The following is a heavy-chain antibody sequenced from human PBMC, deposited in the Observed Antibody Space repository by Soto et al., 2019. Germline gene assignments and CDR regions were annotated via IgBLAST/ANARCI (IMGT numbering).Heavy chain of an antibody. CDR1: GFSLSTSGVG. D-gene: IGHD2-15*01. CDR3: AHSRCSGCTCYLFAY. Sequence: QITLRESGPTLVKPTQTLTLTCTISGFSLSTSGVGVGWIRQPPGKSLEWLALIYWDDVQRYSPSLKTRPTITKDTSRSQVVLTRTNMDLFDTATYYSAHSRCSGCTCYLFAYWGQGTLVPVSS. V-gene: IGHV2-5*02. CDR2: IYWDDVQ. J-gene: IGHJ4*02.